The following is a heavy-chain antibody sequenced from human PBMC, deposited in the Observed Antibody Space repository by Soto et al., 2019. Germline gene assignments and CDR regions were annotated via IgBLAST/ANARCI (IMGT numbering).Heavy chain of an antibody. CDR2: IYYSGGT. V-gene: IGHV4-39*01. CDR3: ARCARITISGILIIKYCFAP. D-gene: IGHD3-9*01. Sequence: PSEIQSVIYTVSGGTTGRSGDYCGRIRKPPGNGLYWIGSIYYSGGTYYNPSSRSRVTIAVDTSKSQYSVKLSSVTAAGTAVYYCARCARITISGILIIKYCFAPRGQGTPVTVSP. J-gene: IGHJ5*02. CDR1: GGTTGRSGDY.